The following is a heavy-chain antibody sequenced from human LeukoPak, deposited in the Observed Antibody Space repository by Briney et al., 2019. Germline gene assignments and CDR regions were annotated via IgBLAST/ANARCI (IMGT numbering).Heavy chain of an antibody. CDR2: IYFSGST. CDR1: GGSISSYY. J-gene: IGHJ3*01. CDR3: ARSPRSAFDF. V-gene: IGHV4-59*01. Sequence: SETLSLTCTVSGGSISSYYWSWIRQPPGKGLEWIGYIYFSGSTNHNPSLKSRVSISVDTSKNQFSLKLSSVTAADTAVYYCARSPRSAFDFWGQGTMVSVSS.